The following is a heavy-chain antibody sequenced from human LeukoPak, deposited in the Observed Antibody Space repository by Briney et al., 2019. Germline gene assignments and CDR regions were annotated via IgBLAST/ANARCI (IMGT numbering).Heavy chain of an antibody. CDR3: AKDGTTVTTLNYFDY. J-gene: IGHJ4*02. D-gene: IGHD4-17*01. CDR1: GFTLSSYT. V-gene: IGHV3-21*01. CDR2: ISSSSSYI. Sequence: GGSLRLSCAASGFTLSSYTMNWVRQAPGKGLEWVSSISSSSSYIYYADSVKGRFTISRDNSKNTLYLQMNSLRAEDTAVYYCAKDGTTVTTLNYFDYWGQGTLVTVSS.